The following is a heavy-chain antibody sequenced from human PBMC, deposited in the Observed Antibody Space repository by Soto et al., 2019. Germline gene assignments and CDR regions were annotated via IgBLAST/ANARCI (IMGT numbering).Heavy chain of an antibody. J-gene: IGHJ6*03. CDR3: ARHGLVDIVATIISRKTQPPNPAGAFDYYYYMDV. CDR1: GGSISSYY. CDR2: IYYSGST. Sequence: SETLSLTCTVSGGSISSYYWSWIRQPPGKGLEWIGYIYYSGSTNYNPSLKSRVTISVDTSKNQFSLKLSSVTDADTAVYYCARHGLVDIVATIISRKTQPPNPAGAFDYYYYMDVWGKGTTVTVSS. V-gene: IGHV4-59*08. D-gene: IGHD5-12*01.